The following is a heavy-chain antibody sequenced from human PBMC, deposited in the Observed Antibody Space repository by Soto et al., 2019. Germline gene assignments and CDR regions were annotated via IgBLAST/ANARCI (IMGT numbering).Heavy chain of an antibody. CDR1: GYTFASYY. Sequence: PSVKVSCKASGYTFASYYMHWVRQAPGQGLEWMGIINPSGGSTSYAQKFQGRVTMTRDTSTSTVYMELSSLRSEDTAVYYCARDELENWFDPWGQGTLVTSPQ. D-gene: IGHD1-26*01. V-gene: IGHV1-46*01. J-gene: IGHJ5*02. CDR2: INPSGGST. CDR3: ARDELENWFDP.